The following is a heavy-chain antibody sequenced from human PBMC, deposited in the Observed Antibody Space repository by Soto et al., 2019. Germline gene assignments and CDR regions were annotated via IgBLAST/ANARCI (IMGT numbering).Heavy chain of an antibody. CDR2: VSHDGRNT. J-gene: IGHJ4*02. CDR3: AKGGRQWLVTSDFNY. Sequence: VQLVESGGGVVQPGRSLRLSCAASGFTFSDYAMHWVRQAPGKGLEWVAVVSHDGRNTHYADSVKGRFTISRDSSKNTVYLEMTSLRAEDTGVYYCAKGGRQWLVTSDFNYWGQGALVTVSS. V-gene: IGHV3-30*18. D-gene: IGHD6-19*01. CDR1: GFTFSDYA.